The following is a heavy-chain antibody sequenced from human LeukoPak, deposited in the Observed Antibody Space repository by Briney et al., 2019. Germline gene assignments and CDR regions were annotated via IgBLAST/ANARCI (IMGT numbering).Heavy chain of an antibody. J-gene: IGHJ4*02. CDR3: AKDLWESSGYVGD. Sequence: PGGSLRLSCAASGFTFSSYGMHWVRQAPGKGLEWVAFIRNDGSNKYYADSVKGRFTISRDNSKNTVYLQMNSLRAEDTAVYYCAKDLWESSGYVGDWGQGTLVTVSS. CDR1: GFTFSSYG. CDR2: IRNDGSNK. V-gene: IGHV3-30*02. D-gene: IGHD1-26*01.